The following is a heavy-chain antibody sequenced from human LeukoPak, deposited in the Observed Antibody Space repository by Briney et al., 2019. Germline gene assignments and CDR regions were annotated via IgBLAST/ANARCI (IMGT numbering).Heavy chain of an antibody. CDR2: IIPILGIA. V-gene: IGHV1-69*04. D-gene: IGHD4-17*01. J-gene: IGHJ4*02. CDR3: ARERLRHDYGDYPYFDY. Sequence: SVKVSCKASGGTFSSYTISWVRQAPGQGLEWMGRIIPILGIANYAQKFQGRVTITADKSTSTAYMELSSLRSEDTAVYYCARERLRHDYGDYPYFDYWGQGTLVTVSS. CDR1: GGTFSSYT.